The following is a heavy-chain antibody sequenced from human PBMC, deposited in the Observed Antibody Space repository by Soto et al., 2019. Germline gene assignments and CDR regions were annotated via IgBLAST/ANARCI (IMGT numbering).Heavy chain of an antibody. V-gene: IGHV1-24*01. CDR3: ARSAETPREAISNWFDP. CDR2: IDPEVGIT. CDR1: GYTLAELS. J-gene: IGHJ5*02. D-gene: IGHD2-21*01. Sequence: GASVKVSCRVSGYTLAELSMHWVRQAPGKGLEWMGRIDPEVGITNYAQKFQGRVTITADKSTSTAYMELSSLRSEDTAVYYCARSAETPREAISNWFDPWGQGTLVTVS.